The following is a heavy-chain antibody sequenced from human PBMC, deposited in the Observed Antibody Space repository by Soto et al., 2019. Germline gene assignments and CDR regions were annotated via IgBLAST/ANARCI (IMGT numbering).Heavy chain of an antibody. CDR2: ISYDGSNK. J-gene: IGHJ4*02. CDR1: GFTFSSYA. V-gene: IGHV3-30-3*01. D-gene: IGHD6-13*01. CDR3: ARMYSRGGYFDY. Sequence: GGSLRLSCAASGFTFSSYAMHWVRQAPGKGLEWVAVISYDGSNKYYADSVKGRFTISRDNSKNTLYLQMNSLRAEDTAVYYCARMYSRGGYFDYWGQGTLVTVSS.